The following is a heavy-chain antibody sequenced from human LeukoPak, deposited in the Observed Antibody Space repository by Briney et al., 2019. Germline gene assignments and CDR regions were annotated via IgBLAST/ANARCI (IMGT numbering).Heavy chain of an antibody. V-gene: IGHV1-69*13. J-gene: IGHJ5*02. CDR1: GGTFSSYD. CDR2: ITPMFGTA. D-gene: IGHD3-3*01. Sequence: SVKVSCKASGGTFSSYDISWVRQAPGQGLEWMGGITPMFGTAKYAQKFQGRVAITAVESMSTAYMELSSLRSEDTAVYYCARDSLNFGVVTRRNWFDPWGQGTLVTVSS. CDR3: ARDSLNFGVVTRRNWFDP.